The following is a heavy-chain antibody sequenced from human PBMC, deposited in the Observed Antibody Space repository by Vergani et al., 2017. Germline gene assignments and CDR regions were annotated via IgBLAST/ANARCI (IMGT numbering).Heavy chain of an antibody. Sequence: QVQLQESGPGLVKPSETLSLTCTVSGNSIRSASYWGWIRQSPGKGLEWIGTIHRSGSTYYNPSLKSLVTMSVDTSKNPLSLKLTSVTAADTALYYCARHVGYGDSDYPGDWFDPWVPGTLVTVSS. CDR1: GNSIRSASY. CDR2: IHRSGST. J-gene: IGHJ5*02. CDR3: ARHVGYGDSDYPGDWFDP. D-gene: IGHD4-17*01. V-gene: IGHV4-38-2*02.